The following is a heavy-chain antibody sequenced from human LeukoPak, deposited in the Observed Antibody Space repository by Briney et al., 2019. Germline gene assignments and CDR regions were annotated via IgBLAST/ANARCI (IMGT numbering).Heavy chain of an antibody. V-gene: IGHV3-30*02. Sequence: GGSLRLSCVASGFSFSNYGMHWVRQAPGKGLEWMAFIEYDGSGKFYADSVKGRITISRDNSKNTLYLQMNGLRAEDTAVYFCAKGDSGSYYYYMDVWGKGTTVTVSS. CDR3: AKGDSGSYYYYMDV. CDR1: GFSFSNYG. D-gene: IGHD3-10*01. CDR2: IEYDGSGK. J-gene: IGHJ6*03.